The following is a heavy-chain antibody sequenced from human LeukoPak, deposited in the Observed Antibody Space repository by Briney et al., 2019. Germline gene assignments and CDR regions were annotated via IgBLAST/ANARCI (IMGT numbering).Heavy chain of an antibody. CDR1: GGSISNYY. V-gene: IGHV4-59*01. J-gene: IGHJ4*02. D-gene: IGHD3-9*01. Sequence: PSETLSLTCTVSGGSISNYYWSWIRQPPGKGLEWIGYIYSSGSTDYNPSLESRVTISVDTSKKQFSLKLSSVTAADTAMYYCARDLSGYLFDYWGQGTLVTVSS. CDR3: ARDLSGYLFDY. CDR2: IYSSGST.